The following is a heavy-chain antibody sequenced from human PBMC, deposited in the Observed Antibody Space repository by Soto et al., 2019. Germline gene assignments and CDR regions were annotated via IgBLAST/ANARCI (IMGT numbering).Heavy chain of an antibody. CDR1: GFTFSSYA. J-gene: IGHJ4*02. CDR3: ARLAGYCSSTSCSIDY. D-gene: IGHD2-2*01. V-gene: IGHV3-23*01. CDR2: ISGSGGST. Sequence: EVQLLESGGDLVQPGGSLRLSCAASGFTFSSYAMSWVRQAPGKGLEWVSGISGSGGSTHYADSVKGRFTISRDNSKNTLYLQMSSLRAEDTAVYYCARLAGYCSSTSCSIDYWGQGTLVTVSS.